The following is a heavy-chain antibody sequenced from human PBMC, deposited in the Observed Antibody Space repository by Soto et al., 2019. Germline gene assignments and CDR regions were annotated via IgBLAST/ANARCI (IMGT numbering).Heavy chain of an antibody. Sequence: QVQLVQSGAEVKKPGSSVKVSCKTSGDTFNSNAISWVRQAPGQGLEWMGRIVPILGVADYAQKFQGRVTLTADKSTSTVYMELSSLRSEDTALYYCARVPDRPPGMVNWGQGTLVNVYS. V-gene: IGHV1-69*04. CDR2: IVPILGVA. D-gene: IGHD5-18*01. J-gene: IGHJ4*02. CDR3: ARVPDRPPGMVN. CDR1: GDTFNSNA.